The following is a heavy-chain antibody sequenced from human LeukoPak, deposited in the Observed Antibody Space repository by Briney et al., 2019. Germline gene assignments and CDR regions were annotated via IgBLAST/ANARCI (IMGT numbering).Heavy chain of an antibody. CDR1: GFTFSSYW. V-gene: IGHV3-7*01. D-gene: IGHD5-24*01. CDR3: ARVNKDGYHEVPNRFDP. J-gene: IGHJ5*02. CDR2: TKQDGSEK. Sequence: PGGSLRLSCAASGFTFSSYWMSSVRQAPGKGLEWVANTKQDGSEKYYVDSVKGRFTISRDNAKNSLYLQMNSLRAEDTAVYYCARVNKDGYHEVPNRFDPWGQGTLVTVSS.